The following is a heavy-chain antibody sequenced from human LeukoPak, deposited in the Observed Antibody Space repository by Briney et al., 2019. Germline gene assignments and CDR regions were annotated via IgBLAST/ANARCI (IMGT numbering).Heavy chain of an antibody. CDR3: AKERGYYDSSGYYLPLDY. V-gene: IGHV3-23*01. CDR1: GFTFSNYW. Sequence: GSLRLSCAASGFTFSNYWMHWVRQAPGKGLEWVSTISGSGGSTYYADSVEGRFTISRDNSKNTLYLQMNSLRAEDTAVYYCAKERGYYDSSGYYLPLDYWGQGTLVTVSS. J-gene: IGHJ4*02. CDR2: ISGSGGST. D-gene: IGHD3-22*01.